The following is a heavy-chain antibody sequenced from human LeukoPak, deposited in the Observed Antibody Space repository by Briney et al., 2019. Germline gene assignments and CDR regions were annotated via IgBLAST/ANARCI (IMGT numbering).Heavy chain of an antibody. CDR3: ARVNARPYSSPPGGY. V-gene: IGHV1-2*02. J-gene: IGHJ4*02. CDR1: GYTFTGYY. CDR2: INPNSGGT. Sequence: ASVQVSCRASGYTFTGYYMHWVRQAPGQGLEWMGWINPNSGGTNYAQKFQGRVTMTRDSSISTAYMELRRLSTLDAAENYCARVNARPYSSPPGGYWGQGTLVTVSS. D-gene: IGHD6-13*01.